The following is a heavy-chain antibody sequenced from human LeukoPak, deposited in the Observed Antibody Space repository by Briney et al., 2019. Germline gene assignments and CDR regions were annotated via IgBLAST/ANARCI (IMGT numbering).Heavy chain of an antibody. J-gene: IGHJ4*02. CDR3: ARAEPTYYYDSSGYYYY. CDR1: GYTFTGQY. CDR2: INPNSGGT. V-gene: IGHV1-2*02. D-gene: IGHD3-22*01. Sequence: ASVKVSCKASGYTFTGQYMHWVRQAPGQGLEWMGWINPNSGGTNYAQKFQGRVTMTRDTSISTAYMELSRLRSDDTAVYYCARAEPTYYYDSSGYYYYWGQGTLVTVSS.